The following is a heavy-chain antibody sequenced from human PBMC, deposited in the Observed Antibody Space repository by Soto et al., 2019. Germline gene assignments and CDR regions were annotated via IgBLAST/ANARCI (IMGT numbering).Heavy chain of an antibody. CDR2: IYQGGSA. J-gene: IGHJ6*02. CDR3: ARSFYGVDL. V-gene: IGHV4-30-2*01. Sequence: KSSETLSLTCTVSGGSITTGGSYWSWIRQHPGKGLEWIGNIYQGGSAFYNPSLKPRVTIFLDRSKNQFSLNLTSVTAADTAVYYCARSFYGVDLWGQGTPVTVSS. CDR1: GGSITTGGSY.